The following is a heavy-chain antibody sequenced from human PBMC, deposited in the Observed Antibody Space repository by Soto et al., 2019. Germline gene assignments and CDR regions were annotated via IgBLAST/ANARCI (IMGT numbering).Heavy chain of an antibody. J-gene: IGHJ4*02. V-gene: IGHV3-23*01. CDR3: ARDLAVGAYAHFDY. CDR2: IGGSGGDI. CDR1: GFTFRTYA. Sequence: EVQLLESGGGLVQPGGSLRLSCAASGFTFRTYAMSWVRQTPEKGLQWVSVIGGSGGDIIYADSVKGRFTVSRDNAKNSLYLQMNSLRDEDTAVYYCARDLAVGAYAHFDYWGQGTLVTVSS. D-gene: IGHD1-26*01.